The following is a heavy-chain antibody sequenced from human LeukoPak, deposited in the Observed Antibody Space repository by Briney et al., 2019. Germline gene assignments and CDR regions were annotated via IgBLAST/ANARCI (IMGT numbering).Heavy chain of an antibody. V-gene: IGHV3-7*04. CDR3: AREWD. CDR1: GFTFSSFE. CDR2: IKEDGSEK. J-gene: IGHJ4*02. Sequence: GGSLRLSCAASGFTFSSFEMNWVRQAPGKGLEWVANIKEDGSEKDYVDSVKGRFTISRDNAKNSLYLQMNSLRAEDTAVYYCAREWDWGQGTLVTVSS.